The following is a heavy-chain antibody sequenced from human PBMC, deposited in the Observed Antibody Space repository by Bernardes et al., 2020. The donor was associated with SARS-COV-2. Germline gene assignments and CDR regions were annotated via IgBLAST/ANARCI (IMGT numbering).Heavy chain of an antibody. V-gene: IGHV3-49*03. D-gene: IGHD1-26*01. J-gene: IGHJ6*02. CDR3: TRGRGGTYLSYYYYGMDV. CDR1: GFTFGNYA. Sequence: GGTLRLSCTASGFTFGNYAINWFRKGPGKGLEWVGLIRIEAYGGTTEYAASVKGRFSISRDDAKSIAYLQMNSLKTEDTAVYYCTRGRGGTYLSYYYYGMDVWGQGTTVTVSS. CDR2: IRIEAYGGTT.